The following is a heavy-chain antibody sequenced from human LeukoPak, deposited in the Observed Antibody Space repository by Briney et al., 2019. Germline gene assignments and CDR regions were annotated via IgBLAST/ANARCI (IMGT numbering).Heavy chain of an antibody. Sequence: GGSLRLSCAASGFTFSSYSMNWVRQAPGKGLEWVSSISSSSSYIYYADSVKGRFTISRNNAKNSLYLQMNSLRAEDTAVYYCAREREEHGGNSVYYYMDVWGKGTTVTVSS. V-gene: IGHV3-21*04. CDR1: GFTFSSYS. CDR3: AREREEHGGNSVYYYMDV. CDR2: ISSSSSYI. J-gene: IGHJ6*03. D-gene: IGHD4-23*01.